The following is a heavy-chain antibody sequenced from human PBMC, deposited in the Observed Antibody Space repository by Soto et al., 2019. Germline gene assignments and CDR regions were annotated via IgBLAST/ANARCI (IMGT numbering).Heavy chain of an antibody. CDR2: FDPEDGET. J-gene: IGHJ4*02. V-gene: IGHV1-24*01. Sequence: ASVKVSCKVSGYTLTELSMHWVRQAPGKGLEWMGGFDPEDGETIYAQKFQGRVTMTEDTSTDTAYMELSSLRSEDTAVYYCATSVRRYFDWLPSIDYWGQGTLVTVSS. D-gene: IGHD3-9*01. CDR1: GYTLTELS. CDR3: ATSVRRYFDWLPSIDY.